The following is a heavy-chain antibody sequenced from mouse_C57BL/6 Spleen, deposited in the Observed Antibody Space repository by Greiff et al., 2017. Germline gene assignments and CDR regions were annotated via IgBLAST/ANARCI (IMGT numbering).Heavy chain of an antibody. V-gene: IGHV1-82*01. D-gene: IGHD1-1*01. J-gene: IGHJ4*01. CDR2: IYPGDGDT. Sequence: QVQLQQSGPELVKPGASVKISCKASGYAFSSSWMNWVKQRPGKGLEWIGRIYPGDGDTNYNGKFKGKATLTADKSSSTAYMQLSGLTSEDSAVYFCARYNYYGSSYDYAMDYWGQGTSVTVSS. CDR3: ARYNYYGSSYDYAMDY. CDR1: GYAFSSSW.